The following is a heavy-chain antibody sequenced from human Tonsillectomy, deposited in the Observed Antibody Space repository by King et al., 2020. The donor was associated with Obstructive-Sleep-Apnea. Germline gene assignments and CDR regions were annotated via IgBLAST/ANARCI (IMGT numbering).Heavy chain of an antibody. CDR1: GCSISSGGHY. CDR2: IYYSGCT. V-gene: IGHV4-31*03. Sequence: LQLQESGPGLVKPSQTLSLTCTVSGCSISSGGHYWSWIRQHPGKGLEWMGYIYYSGCTCYNPSLKSRVTMSVDTSKNQFSLKLSSVTAADPAVYYCARGEEMYYSDNWGQGTLVTDPS. D-gene: IGHD3-10*01. J-gene: IGHJ1*01. CDR3: ARGEEMYYSDN.